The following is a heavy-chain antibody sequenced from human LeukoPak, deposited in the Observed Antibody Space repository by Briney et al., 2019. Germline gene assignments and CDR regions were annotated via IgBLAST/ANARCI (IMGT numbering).Heavy chain of an antibody. V-gene: IGHV3-64*02. Sequence: GGSLRLSCAASGFTFSDYTIHWVRQAPGKRLQSVSAITSNGAYTHYADSVKGGFTISRDNSRNAVFLQMGGLRIEDMAVYYCARVKMGATVSDYYYYYMDVWGKGTTVTVSS. CDR1: GFTFSDYT. J-gene: IGHJ6*03. CDR3: ARVKMGATVSDYYYYYMDV. CDR2: ITSNGAYT. D-gene: IGHD1-26*01.